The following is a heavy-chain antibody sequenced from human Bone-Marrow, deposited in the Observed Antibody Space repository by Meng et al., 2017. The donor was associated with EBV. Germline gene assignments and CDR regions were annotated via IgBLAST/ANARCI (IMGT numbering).Heavy chain of an antibody. CDR3: ARDGGYSSGWYGY. CDR2: INTDGSVI. Sequence: QLMGSGWGLVTPGWSFRLSCAASGFTLSSYWGHGVRQAPGKGLVWVSRINTDGSVINYADSVKGRFTISRDNAKNTVYLQMNNLRAEDTAVYYCARDGGYSSGWYGYWGQGTLVTVSS. CDR1: GFTLSSYW. D-gene: IGHD6-19*01. J-gene: IGHJ4*02. V-gene: IGHV3-74*01.